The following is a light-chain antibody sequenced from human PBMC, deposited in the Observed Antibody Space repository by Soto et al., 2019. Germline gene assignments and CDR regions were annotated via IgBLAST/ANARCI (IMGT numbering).Light chain of an antibody. CDR1: NSNIGSHT. V-gene: IGLV1-44*01. CDR3: SAWDDSLYLV. J-gene: IGLJ3*02. Sequence: QSVLTQPPSASGTPGQTITISCSGSNSNIGSHTVNWYQHLPGTAPKLLIYSNDQRPSGVPDRFSGSKSGTSASLAIYELQSEDEADYYCSAWDDSLYLVFGEGTKLTVL. CDR2: SND.